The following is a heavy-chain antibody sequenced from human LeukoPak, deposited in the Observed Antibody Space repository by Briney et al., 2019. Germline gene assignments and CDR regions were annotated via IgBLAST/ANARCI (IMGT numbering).Heavy chain of an antibody. D-gene: IGHD4-23*01. CDR2: INSDGRST. CDR3: ASRTTVVTRSYGAFDI. Sequence: GGSLGPSCEAPGLTLSSNGMPWVRKAPGKGLVWVPLINSDGRSTSYADSVKGRFTISRDNAKNTLYLQMNSLRAEDTAVYYCASRTTVVTRSYGAFDIWGQGTMVTVSS. V-gene: IGHV3-74*01. J-gene: IGHJ3*02. CDR1: GLTLSSNG.